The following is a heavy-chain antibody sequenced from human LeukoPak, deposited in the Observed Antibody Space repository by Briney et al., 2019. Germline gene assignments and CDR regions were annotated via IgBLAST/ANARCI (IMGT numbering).Heavy chain of an antibody. D-gene: IGHD4-11*01. Sequence: ASVKVSCKASGGTFTNYGISWVRQAPGQGLEWMGWISAYNGNPNYAQRLQGRVTMTTDTSTTTAYMELRSLRSDGTAVYYCARDYSKRELNYFYFMDVWGKGTTVTVSS. CDR3: ARDYSKRELNYFYFMDV. CDR2: ISAYNGNP. J-gene: IGHJ6*03. V-gene: IGHV1-18*01. CDR1: GGTFTNYG.